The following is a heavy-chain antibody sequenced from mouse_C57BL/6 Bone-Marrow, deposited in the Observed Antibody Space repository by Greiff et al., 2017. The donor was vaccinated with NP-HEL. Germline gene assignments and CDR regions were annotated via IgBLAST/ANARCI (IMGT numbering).Heavy chain of an antibody. D-gene: IGHD2-10*01. CDR2: IDPSDSET. Sequence: QVQLQQPGAELVRPGSSVKLSCKASGYTFTSYWMHWVKQRPIQGLEWIGNIDPSDSETHYNQKFKDKATLTVDKSSSTAYMQLSSLTSEDSAVYYCARERGTYYGNYFDYWGQGTTLTVSS. CDR3: ARERGTYYGNYFDY. CDR1: GYTFTSYW. V-gene: IGHV1-52*01. J-gene: IGHJ2*01.